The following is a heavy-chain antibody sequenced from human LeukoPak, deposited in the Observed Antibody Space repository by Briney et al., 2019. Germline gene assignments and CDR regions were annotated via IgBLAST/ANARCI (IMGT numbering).Heavy chain of an antibody. V-gene: IGHV4-59*01. J-gene: IGHJ5*02. D-gene: IGHD2-2*01. CDR3: ARLSYCSSTSCYGYWFDP. CDR1: GGSISSYY. Sequence: SETLSLTCTVSGGSISSYYWSWIRQPPGKGLEWIGYIYYSGSTNYNPSLKSRVTISVDTSQNQFSLKLSSVTAADTAVYYCARLSYCSSTSCYGYWFDPWGQGTLVTVSS. CDR2: IYYSGST.